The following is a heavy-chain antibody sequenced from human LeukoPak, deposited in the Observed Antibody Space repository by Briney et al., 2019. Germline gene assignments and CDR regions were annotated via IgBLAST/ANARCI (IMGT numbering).Heavy chain of an antibody. D-gene: IGHD3-22*01. V-gene: IGHV3-48*03. CDR1: GFTFSSYE. J-gene: IGHJ4*02. Sequence: PGGSLRLSCAASGFTFSSYEMNWVRQAPGKGLEWVSYISSSGSTIYYADSVKGRFTISRDNAKNSLYLQMNSLRAEDTAVYYCARGSSSAYYPYGYWGQGTLVTVSS. CDR2: ISSSGSTI. CDR3: ARGSSSAYYPYGY.